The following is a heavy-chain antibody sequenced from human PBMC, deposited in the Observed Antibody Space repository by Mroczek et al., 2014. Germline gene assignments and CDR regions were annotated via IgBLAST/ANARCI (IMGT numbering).Heavy chain of an antibody. CDR1: GGSFSGYY. CDR2: INHSGST. CDR3: ASGRDFWSRSYYYYGMDV. D-gene: IGHD3-3*01. V-gene: IGHV4-34*01. J-gene: IGHJ6*02. Sequence: QVQLQQWGAGLLKPSETLSLTCAVYGGSFSGYYWSWIRQPPGKGLEWIGEINHSGSTNYNPSLKSRVTISVDTSKNQFSLKLSSVTAADTAVYYCASGRDFWSRSYYYYGMDVWGQGTTVTVSS.